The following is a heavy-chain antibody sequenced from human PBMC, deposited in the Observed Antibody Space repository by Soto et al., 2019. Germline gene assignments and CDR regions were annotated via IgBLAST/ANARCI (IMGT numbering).Heavy chain of an antibody. J-gene: IGHJ4*02. D-gene: IGHD5-18*01. CDR3: AIESGYSYGYFLAPLDY. Sequence: SETLSLTCTVSGGSISSSSYYWGWIRQPPGKGLEWIGSIYYSGSTYYNPSLKSRVTISVDTSKNQFSLKLSSVTAADTAVYYCAIESGYSYGYFLAPLDYWGQGTLVTVSS. V-gene: IGHV4-39*01. CDR2: IYYSGST. CDR1: GGSISSSSYY.